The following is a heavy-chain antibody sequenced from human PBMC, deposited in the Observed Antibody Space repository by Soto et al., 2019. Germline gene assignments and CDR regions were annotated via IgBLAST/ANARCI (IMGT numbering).Heavy chain of an antibody. V-gene: IGHV5-51*04. J-gene: IGHJ6*02. D-gene: IGHD5-18*01. CDR3: ARSGYSYGLDYYYYGMDV. CDR1: GYSFTSYW. CDR2: IYPGDSDT. Sequence: GESLKSSCKGSGYSFTSYWIGWVRQMPGKGLEWMGIIYPGDSDTRYSPSFQGQVTISADKPISTAYLQWSSLKASDTAMYYCARSGYSYGLDYYYYGMDVWGQGTTVTVSS.